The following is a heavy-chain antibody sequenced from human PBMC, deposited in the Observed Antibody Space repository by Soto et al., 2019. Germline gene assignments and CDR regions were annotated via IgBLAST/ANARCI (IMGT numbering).Heavy chain of an antibody. V-gene: IGHV4-4*02. Sequence: QVQLQESGPGLVKPSGTLSLTCAVSGGSISSSNWWSWVRQPPGKGLEWIGEIYHSGSTNYNPSLKSRVTISVDKSKNQSALKLSSVTAADTAVYYCARAKAVAGTYNWFDPWGQGTLVTVSS. D-gene: IGHD6-19*01. CDR1: GGSISSSNW. J-gene: IGHJ5*02. CDR2: IYHSGST. CDR3: ARAKAVAGTYNWFDP.